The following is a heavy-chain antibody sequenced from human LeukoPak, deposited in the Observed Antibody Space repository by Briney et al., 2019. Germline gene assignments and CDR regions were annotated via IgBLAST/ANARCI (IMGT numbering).Heavy chain of an antibody. CDR1: GFTFSDYY. Sequence: GGSLRLSCAVSGFTFSDYYKTWIRQAPGQGLEWVSYISNSGTTIYYADSVKGRFTISRDNAKNSLYLQMNSLRIEDTAVYYCARSDYWGQGTLVTVSS. V-gene: IGHV3-11*04. CDR3: ARSDY. J-gene: IGHJ4*02. CDR2: ISNSGTTI.